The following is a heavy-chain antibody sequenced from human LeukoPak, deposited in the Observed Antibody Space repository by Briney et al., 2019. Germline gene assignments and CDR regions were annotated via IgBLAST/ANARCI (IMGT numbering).Heavy chain of an antibody. V-gene: IGHV3-23*01. CDR1: VFNFWNTG. D-gene: IGHD5-24*01. Sequence: PGGSLRLSCTVAVFNFWNTGMSGGREAPGKGVEWVSAVCGGGSDTKYTHCVKGRFNIFREISKTPLYLPMNSLRAEDTAVYFCAKDVFRWASDIWGQGTMATVSS. CDR2: VCGGGSDT. CDR3: AKDVFRWASDI. J-gene: IGHJ3*02.